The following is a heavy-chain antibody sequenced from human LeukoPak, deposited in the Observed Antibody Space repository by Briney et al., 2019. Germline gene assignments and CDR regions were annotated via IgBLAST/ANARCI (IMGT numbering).Heavy chain of an antibody. J-gene: IGHJ6*02. CDR2: ISSRSSKI. V-gene: IGHV3-21*01. Sequence: GGSLRLSCAASGFTFSSYSMNWVRQAPGKGLEGVSSISSRSSKIDYADSLKVRFTISRDKAKNSLYLQMNSLRADDTAVYYCARDPDDFWSGLLDYYYGMDVWGQGTTVTVSS. D-gene: IGHD3-3*01. CDR3: ARDPDDFWSGLLDYYYGMDV. CDR1: GFTFSSYS.